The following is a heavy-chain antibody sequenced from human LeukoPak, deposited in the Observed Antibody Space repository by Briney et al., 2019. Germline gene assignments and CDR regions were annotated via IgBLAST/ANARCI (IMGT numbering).Heavy chain of an antibody. V-gene: IGHV3-7*01. CDR2: IKQDGSEK. CDR1: GFTFGDYA. CDR3: VREGGEYLSGPFDY. Sequence: GRSLRLSCTASGFTFGDYAMSWFRQAPGKGLEWVADIKQDGSEKYYVDSVKGRFTISRDNPKNSLYLQMNSLRADDTAVYYCVREGGEYLSGPFDYWGRGTLVTVSS. D-gene: IGHD1-26*01. J-gene: IGHJ4*02.